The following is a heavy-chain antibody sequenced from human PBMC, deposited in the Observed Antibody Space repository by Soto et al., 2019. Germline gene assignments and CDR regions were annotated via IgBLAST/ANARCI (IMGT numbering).Heavy chain of an antibody. Sequence: PSETLSLTCTVSGGSISSGGYYWSWIRQHPGKGLEWIGYIYYSGSTYYNPSLKSRVTISVDTSKNQFSLKLSSVTAADTAVYYCARVPTIFGVAHIDYWGQGTLVTVSS. CDR3: ARVPTIFGVAHIDY. J-gene: IGHJ4*02. V-gene: IGHV4-31*03. CDR2: IYYSGST. CDR1: GGSISSGGYY. D-gene: IGHD3-3*01.